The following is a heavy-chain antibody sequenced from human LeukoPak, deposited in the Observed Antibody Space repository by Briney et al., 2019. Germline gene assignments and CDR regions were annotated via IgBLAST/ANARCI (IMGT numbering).Heavy chain of an antibody. Sequence: SETLSLTCTVPGGSISSSSYYWGWIRQPPGKGLEWIGEINHSGSTNYNPSLKSRVTISVDTSKNQFSLKLSSVTAADTAVYYCASGAHRQLAITPPFDYWGQGTLVTVTS. CDR3: ASGAHRQLAITPPFDY. D-gene: IGHD4-23*01. CDR2: INHSGST. V-gene: IGHV4-39*07. CDR1: GGSISSSSYY. J-gene: IGHJ4*02.